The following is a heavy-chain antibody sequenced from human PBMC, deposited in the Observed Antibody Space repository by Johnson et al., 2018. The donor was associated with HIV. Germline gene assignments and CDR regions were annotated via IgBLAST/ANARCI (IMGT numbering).Heavy chain of an antibody. CDR3: AKANTYCGGDCYQADAFDV. V-gene: IGHV3-NL1*01. J-gene: IGHJ3*01. Sequence: QVQLVESGGGVVQPGRSLRLSCAASGCNFDDYAMHWVRQAPGQGLEWVSVLYSGGSTYYADSVKGSFTISRDYSKNPLYLQMNSLRSEDTAVYYCAKANTYCGGDCYQADAFDVWGQGTMVTVSS. D-gene: IGHD2-21*01. CDR1: GCNFDDYA. CDR2: LYSGGST.